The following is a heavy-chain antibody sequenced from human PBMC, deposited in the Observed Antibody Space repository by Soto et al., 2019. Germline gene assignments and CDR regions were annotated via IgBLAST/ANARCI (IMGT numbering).Heavy chain of an antibody. D-gene: IGHD3-3*02. Sequence: LSLTCTVSGGSISSGGYSWSWIRQPPGKGLEWIGYIYHSGSIYYNPSLKSRVTISVDRSKNQFSLKLSSVTAADTAVYYCARGPPFLPWGQGTLVTVSS. V-gene: IGHV4-30-2*01. J-gene: IGHJ5*02. CDR1: GGSISSGGYS. CDR2: IYHSGSI. CDR3: ARGPPFLP.